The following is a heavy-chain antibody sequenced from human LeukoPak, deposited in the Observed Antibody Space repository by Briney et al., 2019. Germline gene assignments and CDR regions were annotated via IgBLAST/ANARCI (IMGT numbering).Heavy chain of an antibody. V-gene: IGHV3-33*01. J-gene: IGHJ6*03. CDR1: GFTFSSYG. CDR2: IWYDGSNK. D-gene: IGHD5-12*01. Sequence: GSLRLSCTASGFTFSSYGMHWVRQAPGKGLEWVAVIWYDGSNKYYADSVKGRFTISRDNSKNTLYLQMNSLRAEDTAVYYCAGGIVATIVDYYMDVWGKGTTVTVSS. CDR3: AGGIVATIVDYYMDV.